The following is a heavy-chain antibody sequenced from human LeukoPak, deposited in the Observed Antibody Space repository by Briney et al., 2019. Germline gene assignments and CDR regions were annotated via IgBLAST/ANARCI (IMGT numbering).Heavy chain of an antibody. CDR2: ISSGGGAT. CDR3: ARGYCSGGSCSTYGMDV. J-gene: IGHJ6*02. V-gene: IGHV3-23*01. CDR1: GFTFSSYA. D-gene: IGHD2-15*01. Sequence: GGSLRLSCAASGFTFSSYAMNWVRQAPGEGLEWVSAISSGGGATYYADSVKGRFTISRDNSKNTLYLQLNILRDDDTALYYCARGYCSGGSCSTYGMDVWGQGTTVTVSS.